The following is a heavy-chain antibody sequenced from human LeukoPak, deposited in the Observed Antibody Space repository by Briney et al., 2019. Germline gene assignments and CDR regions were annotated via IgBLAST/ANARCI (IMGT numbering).Heavy chain of an antibody. D-gene: IGHD1-26*01. CDR3: ARISLGAIWGYYYGMDV. Sequence: ASVKVSCKASGYTFTGYYMHWVRQAPGQGLEWMGWINPNSGGTNYAQKFQGWVTMTRDTSISTAYMELSRLRSDDTAVFYCARISLGAIWGYYYGMDVWGPGTTVTVSS. CDR1: GYTFTGYY. V-gene: IGHV1-2*04. J-gene: IGHJ6*02. CDR2: INPNSGGT.